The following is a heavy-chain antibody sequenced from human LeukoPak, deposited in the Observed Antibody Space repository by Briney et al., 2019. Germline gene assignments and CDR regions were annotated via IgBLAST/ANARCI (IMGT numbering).Heavy chain of an antibody. D-gene: IGHD6-6*01. V-gene: IGHV4-59*08. CDR3: APLGPSSWVDS. J-gene: IGHJ5*01. CDR2: IYYSGST. Sequence: PSETLSLTCTVSGGSISSYYWSWIRQPPGKGLEWIGYIYYSGSTNYNPSLKSRVTISVDTSKNQFSLKLSSVTAADTAVYYCAPLGPSSWVDSWGQGTLVAVSS. CDR1: GGSISSYY.